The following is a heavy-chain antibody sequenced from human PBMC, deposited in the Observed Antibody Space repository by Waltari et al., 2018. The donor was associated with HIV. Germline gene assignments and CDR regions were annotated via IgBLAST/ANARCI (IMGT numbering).Heavy chain of an antibody. CDR3: AKEEAWFYSDSSGYT. Sequence: EVQLLESGGGLVQPGESLRLSCAASGFTLSSYAMSWVCQTPGKGLEWVSGSSGRAGSTVYADSVKGRFTISRDNSMNTLYLQMNSLRVEDTAVYYCAKEEAWFYSDSSGYTWGQGTLVTVSS. V-gene: IGHV3-23*01. J-gene: IGHJ5*02. D-gene: IGHD3-22*01. CDR1: GFTLSSYA. CDR2: SSGRAGST.